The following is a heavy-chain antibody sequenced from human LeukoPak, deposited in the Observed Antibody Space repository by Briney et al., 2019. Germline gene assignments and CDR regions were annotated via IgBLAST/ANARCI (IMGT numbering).Heavy chain of an antibody. CDR1: GFTFSSYA. CDR3: ARETTIFGVVIIYYFDY. V-gene: IGHV3-33*08. Sequence: GGSLRLSCAASGFTFSSYAMSWVRQAPGKGLEWVAVIWYDGSNKYYADSVKGRFTISRDNSKNTLYLQMNSLRAEDTAVYYCARETTIFGVVIIYYFDYWGQGTLVTVSS. CDR2: IWYDGSNK. J-gene: IGHJ4*02. D-gene: IGHD3-3*01.